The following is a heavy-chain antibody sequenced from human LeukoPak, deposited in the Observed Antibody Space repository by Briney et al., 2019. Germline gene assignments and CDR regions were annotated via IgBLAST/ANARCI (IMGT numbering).Heavy chain of an antibody. CDR1: GGSISSNY. J-gene: IGHJ4*02. CDR3: ARALSGSYSQLGY. D-gene: IGHD1-26*01. Sequence: SETLSLTCTVPGGSISSNYWSWIRQPPGKGLEWSGYIYYSGSTNYNPSLKSRVTISVDTSKNQFSLKLRSVTAADTAVYYCARALSGSYSQLGYWGQGTLVTVSS. V-gene: IGHV4-59*01. CDR2: IYYSGST.